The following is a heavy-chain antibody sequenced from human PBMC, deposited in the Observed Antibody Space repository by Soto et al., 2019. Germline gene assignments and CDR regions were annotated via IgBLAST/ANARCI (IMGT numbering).Heavy chain of an antibody. D-gene: IGHD1-1*01. V-gene: IGHV1-8*01. CDR3: ARRAETNGWNGFGADKYYFDF. J-gene: IGHJ4*02. CDR1: GYTFTSYD. Sequence: QVHLVQSGAEVRKPGASVKVSCEASGYTFTSYDIYWVRQATGQGLEWMGWMNPNTGNSGYAQKFQGRVTMTSDTSISTAPMELSSLRSEDTAAYYCARRAETNGWNGFGADKYYFDFWGQGTLVTVSS. CDR2: MNPNTGNS.